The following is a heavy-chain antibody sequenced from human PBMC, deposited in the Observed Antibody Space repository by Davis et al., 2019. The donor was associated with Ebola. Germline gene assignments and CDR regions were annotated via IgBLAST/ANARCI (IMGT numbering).Heavy chain of an antibody. CDR3: ARVNGGVVVPAAIKYYYYYGMDV. J-gene: IGHJ6*02. V-gene: IGHV3-7*03. CDR1: GFTFSDYY. D-gene: IGHD2-2*02. Sequence: GESLKISCAASGFTFSDYYMSWIRQAPGKGLEWVANIKQDGSEKYYVDSVKGRFTISRDNAKNSLYLQMNSLRAEDTAVYYCARVNGGVVVPAAIKYYYYYGMDVWGQGTTVTVSS. CDR2: IKQDGSEK.